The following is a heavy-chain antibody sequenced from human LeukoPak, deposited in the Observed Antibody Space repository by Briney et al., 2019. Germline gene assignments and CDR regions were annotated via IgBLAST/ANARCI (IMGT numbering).Heavy chain of an antibody. D-gene: IGHD3-3*01. J-gene: IGHJ4*02. V-gene: IGHV4-59*01. CDR3: ARADEWSPQEFDY. CDR2: IYYSGST. Sequence: PSKTLSLTCTVSGGSISSYYWSRIRQPPGKGLEWIGYIYYSGSTNYNPSLKSRVTISVDTSKNQFSLKLSSVTAADTAVYYCARADEWSPQEFDYWGQGTLVAVSS. CDR1: GGSISSYY.